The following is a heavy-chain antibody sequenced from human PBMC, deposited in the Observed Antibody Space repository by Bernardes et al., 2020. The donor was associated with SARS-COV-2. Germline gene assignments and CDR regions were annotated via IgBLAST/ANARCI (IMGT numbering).Heavy chain of an antibody. CDR1: GYSISSGYY. CDR2: IYHSGST. Sequence: SETLSLTRAVSGYSISSGYYWGWIRQPPGKGLEWIGSIYHSGSTYYNPSLKSRVTISVDTSKNQFSLKLSSVTAADTAVYYCARAEGRITIFGVVTQPPDYWGQGTLVTVSS. J-gene: IGHJ4*02. D-gene: IGHD3-3*01. V-gene: IGHV4-38-2*01. CDR3: ARAEGRITIFGVVTQPPDY.